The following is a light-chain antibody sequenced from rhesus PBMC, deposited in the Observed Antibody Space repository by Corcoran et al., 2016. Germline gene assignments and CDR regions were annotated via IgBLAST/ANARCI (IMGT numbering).Light chain of an antibody. Sequence: DIQMTQSPSSLSAFVGDRVTITCRASENVNNYLNWYQQKPGKAPKLLIYKASTWQRGDPSRFSGSGSGTDYTFTISSLQPEDVATYYCQHGSGTPLTFGGGTKVELK. J-gene: IGKJ4*01. V-gene: IGKV1-74*01. CDR3: QHGSGTPLT. CDR1: ENVNNY. CDR2: KAS.